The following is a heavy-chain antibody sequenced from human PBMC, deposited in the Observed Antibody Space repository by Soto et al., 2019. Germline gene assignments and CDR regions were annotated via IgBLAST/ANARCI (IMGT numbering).Heavy chain of an antibody. CDR3: ARAFWSGYYIYFDY. J-gene: IGHJ4*02. V-gene: IGHV4-4*02. Sequence: PSETLSLTCAVSGGSISSNNWWSWVRQPPGKGLEWIGEIYHSGSTNYNPSLKSRVTISVDNSKNQFSLKLSSVTAADTAVYYCARAFWSGYYIYFDYWGQGTLVTVSS. CDR2: IYHSGST. CDR1: GGSISSNNW. D-gene: IGHD3-3*01.